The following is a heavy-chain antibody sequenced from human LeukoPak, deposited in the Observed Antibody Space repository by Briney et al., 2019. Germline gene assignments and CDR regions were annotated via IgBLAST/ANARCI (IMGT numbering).Heavy chain of an antibody. CDR2: INPNSGGT. V-gene: IGHV1-2*02. CDR3: ARFGVVPAARAWLDY. Sequence: ASVKVSCKASGYTFTGYYMHWVRQAPGEGLEWMGWINPNSGGTNYAQKFQGRVTMTRDTPISTAYMELRRLRSNDTAVYYCARFGVVPAARAWLDYWGQGTLVTVSS. CDR1: GYTFTGYY. D-gene: IGHD2-2*01. J-gene: IGHJ4*02.